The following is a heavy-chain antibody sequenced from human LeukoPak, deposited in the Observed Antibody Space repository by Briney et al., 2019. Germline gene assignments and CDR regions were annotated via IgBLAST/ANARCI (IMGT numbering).Heavy chain of an antibody. CDR2: IKQDGSEK. CDR3: ARDYYDSGLCY. Sequence: PGGSLRLSCAAFGFTFSSYWMSWVRQAPGKGLEWVANIKQDGSEKYYVDSVKGRFTISRDNAKNSLYLQMNSLRAEDTAVYYCARDYYDSGLCYWGQGTLVTVSS. D-gene: IGHD3-22*01. V-gene: IGHV3-7*01. CDR1: GFTFSSYW. J-gene: IGHJ4*02.